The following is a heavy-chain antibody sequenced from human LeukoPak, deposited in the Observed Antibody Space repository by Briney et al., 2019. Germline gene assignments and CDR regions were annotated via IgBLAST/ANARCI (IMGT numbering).Heavy chain of an antibody. CDR3: ARDPADYYDSRGGFDY. V-gene: IGHV1-46*01. D-gene: IGHD3-22*01. J-gene: IGHJ4*02. Sequence: ASVKVSCKASGYTFTGYYMHWVRQAPGQGLEWMGIINPSGGSTSYAQKFQGRVTMTRDTSTSTVYMELSSLRSEDTAVYYCARDPADYYDSRGGFDYWGQGTLVTVSS. CDR2: INPSGGST. CDR1: GYTFTGYY.